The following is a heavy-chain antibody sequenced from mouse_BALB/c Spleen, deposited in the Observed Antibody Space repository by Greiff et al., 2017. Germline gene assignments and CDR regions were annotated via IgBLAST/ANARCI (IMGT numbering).Heavy chain of an antibody. CDR2: IRLKSDNYAT. Sequence: EVKLMESGGGLVQPGGSMKLSCVASGFTFSSYWMSWVRQSPEKGLEWVAEIRLKSDNYATHYAESVKGKFTISRDDSKSRLYLQMNSLRAEDTGIYYCTTALRDWFAYWGQGTLVTVSA. D-gene: IGHD1-2*01. V-gene: IGHV6-6*02. CDR3: TTALRDWFAY. CDR1: GFTFSSYW. J-gene: IGHJ3*01.